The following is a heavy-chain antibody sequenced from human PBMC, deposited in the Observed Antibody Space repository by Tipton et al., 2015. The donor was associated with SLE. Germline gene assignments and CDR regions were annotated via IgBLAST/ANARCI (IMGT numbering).Heavy chain of an antibody. J-gene: IGHJ6*03. CDR3: ARDGCSSFSCYGYYYMDV. V-gene: IGHV4-4*07. CDR2: IYTSGDT. CDR1: GGSIYNYY. D-gene: IGHD2-2*01. Sequence: TLSLTCTISGGSIYNYYWNWIRQSPGKGLEWIGRIYTSGDTNYNPSLKSRVTISVDTSKNQFSLKLSSVTAADTAVYYCARDGCSSFSCYGYYYMDVWGKGTTVTVSS.